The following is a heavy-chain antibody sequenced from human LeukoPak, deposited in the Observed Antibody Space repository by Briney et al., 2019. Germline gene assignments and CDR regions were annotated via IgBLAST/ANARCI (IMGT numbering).Heavy chain of an antibody. J-gene: IGHJ6*03. CDR1: GYTFTSYY. D-gene: IGHD4-17*01. V-gene: IGHV1-46*01. Sequence: GASVKVSCKASGYTFTSYYMHWVRQAPGQGLEWMGIINPSGGSTSYAQKFQGRVTMTRDTSTSTVYMELSSLRSEDTAVYYCARDGTTVTPMDYYYYMDVWGKGTTVTISS. CDR3: ARDGTTVTPMDYYYYMDV. CDR2: INPSGGST.